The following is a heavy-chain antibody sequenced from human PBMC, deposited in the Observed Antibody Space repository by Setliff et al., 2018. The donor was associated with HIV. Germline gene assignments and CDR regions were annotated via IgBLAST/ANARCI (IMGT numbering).Heavy chain of an antibody. CDR2: FDPEDGEI. D-gene: IGHD3-22*01. Sequence: ASVKVSCKVSGYTLTELSRHWVRQTPGKGLEWMGGFDPEDGEIIYVKKFHGRVTMTEDTSTDTAYMELSSLTSEDTAVYFCATRSYYYDSSGYSSRGAFDIWGQGTMVTV. V-gene: IGHV1-24*01. CDR3: ATRSYYYDSSGYSSRGAFDI. J-gene: IGHJ3*02. CDR1: GYTLTELS.